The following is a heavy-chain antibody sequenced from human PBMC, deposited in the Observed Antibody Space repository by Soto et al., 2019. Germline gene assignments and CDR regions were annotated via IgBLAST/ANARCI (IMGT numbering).Heavy chain of an antibody. CDR2: IYHSGST. CDR3: ARVGYYDSSGYYYFDY. D-gene: IGHD3-22*01. CDR1: GGSISSYY. V-gene: IGHV4-59*01. J-gene: IGHJ4*02. Sequence: PSETLSLTCTVSGGSISSYYWSWIRQPPGKGLEWIGYIYHSGSTNYNPSLKSRVTISVDTSKNQFSLKLTSVTAADTAVYYCARVGYYDSSGYYYFDYWGQGTLDTVSS.